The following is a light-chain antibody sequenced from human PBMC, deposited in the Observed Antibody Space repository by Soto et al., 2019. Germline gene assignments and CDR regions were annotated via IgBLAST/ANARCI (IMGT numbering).Light chain of an antibody. CDR1: TSISTY. V-gene: IGKV1-39*01. Sequence: DIQMTQAPSSLSASVGDRVTITCRARTSISTYLNWYQQKAGLAPKLLLYAASSLQSGVPSRYIGSGSGTDFTITISSLQTEDFATYYCQQTDSTPPTFGQGTKVEIK. J-gene: IGKJ1*01. CDR2: AAS. CDR3: QQTDSTPPT.